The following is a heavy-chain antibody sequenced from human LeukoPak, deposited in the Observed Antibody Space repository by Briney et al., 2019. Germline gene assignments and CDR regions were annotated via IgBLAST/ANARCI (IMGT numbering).Heavy chain of an antibody. CDR1: VFTFSSYG. Sequence: GGSLRLSCAASVFTFSSYGIHWVRQAPGKGPEWVALIWYDGSNKYYGDSVKGRFTISRDNSKNTVYLQMNSLRAEDTGVYYCARDRLEAVTDDDYFDYWGQGTLVTVSS. J-gene: IGHJ4*02. D-gene: IGHD2-21*02. CDR2: IWYDGSNK. V-gene: IGHV3-33*01. CDR3: ARDRLEAVTDDDYFDY.